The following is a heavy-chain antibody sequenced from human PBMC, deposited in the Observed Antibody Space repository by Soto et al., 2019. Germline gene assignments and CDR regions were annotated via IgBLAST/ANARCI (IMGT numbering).Heavy chain of an antibody. CDR2: ISHSGTT. CDR1: GFPISSTYS. Sequence: SETLSLTCLVSGFPISSTYSWGWIRQPPGKGLEWIGSISHSGTTSHSPSLTSRVSISVDTSKNQVSLKLTSVTAADTAVYFCARVTMVIRDSDHFGVDVWGHGTTVTVSS. V-gene: IGHV4-38-2*02. D-gene: IGHD4-17*01. J-gene: IGHJ6*02. CDR3: ARVTMVIRDSDHFGVDV.